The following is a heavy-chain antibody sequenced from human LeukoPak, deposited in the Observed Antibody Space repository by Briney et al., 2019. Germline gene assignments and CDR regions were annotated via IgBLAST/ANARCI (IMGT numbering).Heavy chain of an antibody. CDR3: AKVVRYDSSGQNAFDI. CDR2: IRYDGSNK. V-gene: IGHV3-30*02. Sequence: PGGSLRLSCAASGFTFSGYGMHWVRQAPGKGLEWVAFIRYDGSNKYYADSVKGRFTISRDNSKNTLYLQMNSLRAEDTAVYYCAKVVRYDSSGQNAFDIWGQGTMVTVSS. J-gene: IGHJ3*02. D-gene: IGHD3-22*01. CDR1: GFTFSGYG.